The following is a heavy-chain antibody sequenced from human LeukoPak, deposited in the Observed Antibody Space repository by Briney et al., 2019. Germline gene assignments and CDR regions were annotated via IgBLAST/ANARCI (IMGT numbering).Heavy chain of an antibody. CDR1: GYSFTSYW. Sequence: GESLKISYKGSGYSFTSYWIGWVRQMPGKGLEWMGIIYPGDSDTRYSPSFQGQVTISADKSISTAYLQWSSLKASDTAMYYCARLELDLLIGDYGGYWGQGTLVTVSS. D-gene: IGHD4-17*01. CDR3: ARLELDLLIGDYGGY. J-gene: IGHJ4*02. V-gene: IGHV5-51*01. CDR2: IYPGDSDT.